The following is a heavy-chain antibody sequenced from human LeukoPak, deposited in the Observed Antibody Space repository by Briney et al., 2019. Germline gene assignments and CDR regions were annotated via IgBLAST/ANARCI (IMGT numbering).Heavy chain of an antibody. CDR2: IYPGDSQS. Sequence: GESLKISCKGSGYKFTNYWIAWVRQMPGKGLEWMGLIYPGDSQSKYSPSFQGHVTFSADTSRNTAYLQWNSLKASDTAMYYCARYNAGSLDFWGQGTMIYVSS. D-gene: IGHD3-10*01. J-gene: IGHJ4*02. V-gene: IGHV5-51*01. CDR1: GYKFTNYW. CDR3: ARYNAGSLDF.